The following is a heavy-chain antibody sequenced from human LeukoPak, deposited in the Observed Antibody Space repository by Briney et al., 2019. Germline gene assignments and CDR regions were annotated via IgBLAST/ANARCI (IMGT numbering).Heavy chain of an antibody. Sequence: GGSLRLSCAASKFTFSSYWMSWVRQAPGKGLEWVANIKQDGSEKSYLDSVKGRFTISRDNAKNSLYLQMNSMRVEDTAVYYCARDRTYCTNDGCQTTYFDYWGQGTLVTVSS. V-gene: IGHV3-7*01. CDR2: IKQDGSEK. D-gene: IGHD2-8*01. CDR3: ARDRTYCTNDGCQTTYFDY. CDR1: KFTFSSYW. J-gene: IGHJ4*02.